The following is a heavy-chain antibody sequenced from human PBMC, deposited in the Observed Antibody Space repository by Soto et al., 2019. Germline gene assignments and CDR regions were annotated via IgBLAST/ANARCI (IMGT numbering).Heavy chain of an antibody. D-gene: IGHD5-18*01. V-gene: IGHV1-8*01. J-gene: IGHJ6*02. Sequence: ASVKVSCKASGYTFTSYDINWVRQATGQGLEWMGWMNPNSGNTGYAQKFQGRVTMTRNTSISTAYMELSSLRSEDTAVYYCARDGSTVETAMVSQYYYGMDVWGQGTTVTVSS. CDR1: GYTFTSYD. CDR2: MNPNSGNT. CDR3: ARDGSTVETAMVSQYYYGMDV.